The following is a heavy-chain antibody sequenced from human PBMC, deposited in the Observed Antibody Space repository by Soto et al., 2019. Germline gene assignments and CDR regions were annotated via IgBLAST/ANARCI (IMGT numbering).Heavy chain of an antibody. CDR3: ARDLRFDY. V-gene: IGHV3-11*01. CDR1: GFTFSDYY. Sequence: QVQLVESGGGLVEPGGSLRLSCVASGFTFSDYYMSWIRQAPGKGLECVSSISSGGSALYYADFVKGRFTISRDNAKDCLDLQMNSLRAEDKAVHYWARDLRFDYRGQGTLVTVSS. CDR2: ISSGGSAL. J-gene: IGHJ4*02. D-gene: IGHD4-17*01.